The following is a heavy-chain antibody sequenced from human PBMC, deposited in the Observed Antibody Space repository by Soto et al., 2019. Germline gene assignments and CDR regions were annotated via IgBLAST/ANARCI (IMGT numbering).Heavy chain of an antibody. V-gene: IGHV4-31*03. J-gene: IGHJ6*02. Sequence: SETLSLTCTVSGGSISSGGYYWSWIRQHPGKGLEWIGYIYYSGSTYYNPSLKSRVTISVDTSKNQFSLKLSSVTAADTAVYYCARDQAGARGHYYYYYGMDVWGQGTTVTVSS. CDR1: GGSISSGGYY. CDR3: ARDQAGARGHYYYYYGMDV. CDR2: IYYSGST. D-gene: IGHD3-10*01.